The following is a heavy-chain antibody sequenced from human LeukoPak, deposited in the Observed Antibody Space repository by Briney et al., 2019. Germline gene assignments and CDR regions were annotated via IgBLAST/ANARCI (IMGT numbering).Heavy chain of an antibody. J-gene: IGHJ4*02. CDR3: ARGALGFDY. CDR1: GFTFSSYW. V-gene: IGHV3-7*02. Sequence: GGSLRLSCAASGFTFSSYWMSWVRQAPGKGLEWVAHIKEDGSEEYYVDSVKGRFTISRENAKKSSYLQMNNLGAGDTAVYYCARGALGFDYWGQGTLVTVSS. CDR2: IKEDGSEE.